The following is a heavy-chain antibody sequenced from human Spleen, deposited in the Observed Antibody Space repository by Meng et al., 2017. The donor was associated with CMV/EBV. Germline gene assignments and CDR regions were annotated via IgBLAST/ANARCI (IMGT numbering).Heavy chain of an antibody. Sequence: LSSHALHWVRQTPGKGLEWVAVITYEDGSNKYYADSVKGRLTISRDNSKNTLYLQMNSLRVEDTAVYYCARDSGYDSSGYSPSGYWGQGTLVTVSS. CDR3: ARDSGYDSSGYSPSGY. CDR2: ITYEDGSNK. V-gene: IGHV3-30-3*01. D-gene: IGHD3-22*01. CDR1: LSSHA. J-gene: IGHJ4*02.